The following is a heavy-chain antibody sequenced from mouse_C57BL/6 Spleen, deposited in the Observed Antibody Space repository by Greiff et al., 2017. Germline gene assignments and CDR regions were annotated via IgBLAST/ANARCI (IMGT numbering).Heavy chain of an antibody. V-gene: IGHV5-6*01. CDR3: ARHGEDSSGFYYAMDY. Sequence: EVQVVESGGDLVKPGGSLKLSCAASGFTFSSYGMSWVRQTPDKRLEWVATISSGGSYTYYPDSVKGRFTISRDNAKNTLYLQMSSLKSEDTAMYYCARHGEDSSGFYYAMDYWGQGTSVTVSS. CDR1: GFTFSSYG. J-gene: IGHJ4*01. CDR2: ISSGGSYT. D-gene: IGHD3-2*02.